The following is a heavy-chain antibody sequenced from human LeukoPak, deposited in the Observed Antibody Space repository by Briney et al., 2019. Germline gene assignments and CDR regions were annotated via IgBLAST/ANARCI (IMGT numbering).Heavy chain of an antibody. Sequence: GGSLRLSCVASGFTVNGNYMSWVRRAPGKGLEWVSVIYSGGTTYYADSVKGRFTISRDNSKNTLYLQMNSLRAEDTAVYYCARVGHYGSGSCFESWGQGTLVTVSS. D-gene: IGHD3-10*01. CDR3: ARVGHYGSGSCFES. CDR1: GFTVNGNY. J-gene: IGHJ4*02. V-gene: IGHV3-53*01. CDR2: IYSGGTT.